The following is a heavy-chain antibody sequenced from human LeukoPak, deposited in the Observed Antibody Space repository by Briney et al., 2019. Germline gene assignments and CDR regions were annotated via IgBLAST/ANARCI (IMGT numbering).Heavy chain of an antibody. CDR3: ARGPYYYGSGSYYRY. D-gene: IGHD3-10*01. CDR2: INHSGST. J-gene: IGHJ4*02. Sequence: SETLSLTCAVYGGSLSGYYWSWIRQPPGKGLEWIGEINHSGSTNYNPSLKSRVTISVDTSKNQFSLKLSSVTAADTAVYYCARGPYYYGSGSYYRYWGQGTLVTVSS. V-gene: IGHV4-34*01. CDR1: GGSLSGYY.